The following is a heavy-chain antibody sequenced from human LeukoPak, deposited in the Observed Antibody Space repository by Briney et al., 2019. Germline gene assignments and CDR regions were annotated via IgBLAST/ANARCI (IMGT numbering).Heavy chain of an antibody. D-gene: IGHD6-19*01. CDR3: AGERGEEYSSGWYKRNYFDN. V-gene: IGHV4-34*01. CDR2: INHSGST. J-gene: IGHJ4*02. CDR1: GGSFSGYY. Sequence: SETLSLTCAVYGGSFSGYYWSWIRQPPGKGLEWIGEINHSGSTNYNPSLKSRVTISADMSKNQFSLKLTSVTGADTAVYYCAGERGEEYSSGWYKRNYFDNWGQGTLVTVSS.